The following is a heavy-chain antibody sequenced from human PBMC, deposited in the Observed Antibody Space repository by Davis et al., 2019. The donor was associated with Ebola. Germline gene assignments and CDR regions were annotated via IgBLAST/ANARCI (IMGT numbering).Heavy chain of an antibody. Sequence: ASVQVSCKASGYIFSNYDINWVRQASGQGLEWMGWMNAYSGNTGYVEKFKGRVTMTRNPSINTAYMELRSLPIDDTAVYYCARGYSPKCRGGDCVNDFWGQGTLVTVSS. V-gene: IGHV1-8*01. CDR2: MNAYSGNT. J-gene: IGHJ4*02. CDR3: ARGYSPKCRGGDCVNDF. D-gene: IGHD2-21*02. CDR1: GYIFSNYD.